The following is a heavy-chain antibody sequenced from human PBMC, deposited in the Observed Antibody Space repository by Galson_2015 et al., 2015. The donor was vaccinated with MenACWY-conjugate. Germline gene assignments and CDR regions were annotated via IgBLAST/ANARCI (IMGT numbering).Heavy chain of an antibody. CDR2: ISSGSSYI. CDR3: ARVGTWIHQYFYYMDV. D-gene: IGHD5-18*01. V-gene: IGHV3-21*01. J-gene: IGHJ6*03. Sequence: SLRLSCAASGFTYGIYTMNWVRQAPGKGLECVSSISSGSSYIHYADSVKGRFTISRDNAKNSLFLQMNNLRDEDTAVYYCARVGTWIHQYFYYMDVWGKGTTVTVSS. CDR1: GFTYGIYT.